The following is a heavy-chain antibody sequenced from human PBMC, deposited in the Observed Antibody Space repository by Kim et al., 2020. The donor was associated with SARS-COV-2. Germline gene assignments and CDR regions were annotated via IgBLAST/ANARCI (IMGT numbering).Heavy chain of an antibody. V-gene: IGHV4-59*13. CDR2: IYYSGST. CDR3: AGDYYDSSGYYYGFDP. Sequence: SETLSLTYTVSGGSISSYYWNWIRQPPGKGLEWIGYIYYSGSTNYNPSLKSRVTISVDTSKNQFSLKLSSVTAADTAVYYCAGDYYDSSGYYYGFDPWGQGTLVTVSS. J-gene: IGHJ5*02. D-gene: IGHD3-22*01. CDR1: GGSISSYY.